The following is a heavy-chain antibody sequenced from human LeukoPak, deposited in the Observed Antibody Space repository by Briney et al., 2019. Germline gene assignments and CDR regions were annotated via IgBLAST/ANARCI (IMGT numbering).Heavy chain of an antibody. CDR3: ARRGYSYGYRYLNY. V-gene: IGHV4-34*01. CDR1: GGSFSGYY. Sequence: SETLSLTCAVYGGSFSGYYWSWIRQPPGKGLEWIGEINHSGSTNYNPSLKSRVTISVDTSKNQFSLKPSSVTAADTAVYYCARRGYSYGYRYLNYWCQGTLVTVSS. CDR2: INHSGST. J-gene: IGHJ4*02. D-gene: IGHD5-18*01.